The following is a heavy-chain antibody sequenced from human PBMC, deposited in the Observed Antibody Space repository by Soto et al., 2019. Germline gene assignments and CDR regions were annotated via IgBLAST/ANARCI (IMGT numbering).Heavy chain of an antibody. Sequence: GGSLRLSCAASGFTFSSYGMHWVRQAPGKGLEWVAVISYDGSNKYYADSVKGRFTISRDNSKNTLYLQMNSLRAEDTAVYYCAKDSGIDVWGQGTTVTVSS. CDR2: ISYDGSNK. J-gene: IGHJ6*02. V-gene: IGHV3-30*18. CDR1: GFTFSSYG. CDR3: AKDSGIDV.